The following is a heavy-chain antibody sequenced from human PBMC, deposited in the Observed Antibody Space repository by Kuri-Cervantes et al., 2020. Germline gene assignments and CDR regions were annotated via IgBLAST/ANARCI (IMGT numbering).Heavy chain of an antibody. Sequence: SVKVSCKASGGTFSSYAISWVRQAPGQGLGWMGGIIPIFGTANYAQKFQGRVTITADKSTSTAYMELSSLRSEDTAVYYCASGTLNYDYIWGSYRSNWFDPWGQGTLVTVSS. V-gene: IGHV1-69*06. CDR1: GGTFSSYA. J-gene: IGHJ5*02. D-gene: IGHD3-16*02. CDR3: ASGTLNYDYIWGSYRSNWFDP. CDR2: IIPIFGTA.